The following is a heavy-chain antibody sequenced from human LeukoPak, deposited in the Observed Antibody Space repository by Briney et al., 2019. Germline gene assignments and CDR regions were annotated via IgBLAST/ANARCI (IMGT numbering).Heavy chain of an antibody. J-gene: IGHJ5*02. D-gene: IGHD1-26*01. CDR2: IDGKDKGYATAT. CDR3: TRDSGTYNWFDP. V-gene: IGHV3-73*01. CDR1: GFTFSGSA. Sequence: PGGSLRLSCAASGFTFSGSAIHWVRQSSGKGLEWVGQIDGKDKGYATATAYAASVKVRFTISRDDSINTAYLQMKSLKTEDTALYYCTRDSGTYNWFDPCGQGTLVTVSS.